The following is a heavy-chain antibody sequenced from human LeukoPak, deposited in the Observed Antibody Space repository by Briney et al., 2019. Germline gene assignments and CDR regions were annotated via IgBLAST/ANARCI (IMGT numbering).Heavy chain of an antibody. CDR3: ARGRAVGSGSFNWFDP. V-gene: IGHV1-69*13. CDR2: IIPIFGTA. D-gene: IGHD3-10*01. Sequence: ASVKVSCKASGGTFSSYAISWVRQAPGQGLEWMGGIIPIFGTANYAQKFQGRVTITADESTSTAYMELSSLRSEDTAVYYCARGRAVGSGSFNWFDPWGQGTLVTVSS. CDR1: GGTFSSYA. J-gene: IGHJ5*02.